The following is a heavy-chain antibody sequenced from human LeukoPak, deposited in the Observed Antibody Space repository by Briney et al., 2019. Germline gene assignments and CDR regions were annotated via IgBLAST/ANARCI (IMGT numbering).Heavy chain of an antibody. V-gene: IGHV3-23*01. J-gene: IGHJ1*01. CDR2: ISGSGGST. CDR3: AKGVWRGYDSTNGYFQH. D-gene: IGHD3-22*01. Sequence: GGSLRLSCVASGFTFSNFAMSWVRQTLGKGLEWVSGISGSGGSTYYADSVKGRFTISRDNSKNTLYLQMNSLRAEDTAVYYCAKGVWRGYDSTNGYFQHWGQGTLVTVSS. CDR1: GFTFSNFA.